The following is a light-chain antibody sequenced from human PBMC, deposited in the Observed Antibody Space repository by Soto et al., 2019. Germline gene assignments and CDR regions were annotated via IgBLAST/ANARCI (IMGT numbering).Light chain of an antibody. CDR2: DVS. Sequence: QSALTQPASVSGSPGQSITISCTGTSSDVGRYNYVSWYRQYPGEAPKLMIYDVSNRPSGVSNRFSGSKSGNTASLTISGLQAEDEGDYYCSSYTSISTVVFGGGTKVTVL. V-gene: IGLV2-14*01. J-gene: IGLJ2*01. CDR3: SSYTSISTVV. CDR1: SSDVGRYNY.